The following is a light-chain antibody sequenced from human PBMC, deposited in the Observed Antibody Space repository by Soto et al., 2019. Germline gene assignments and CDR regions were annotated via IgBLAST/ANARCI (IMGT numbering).Light chain of an antibody. V-gene: IGKV1-27*01. CDR1: QGISNY. CDR2: ATS. CDR3: QKYSSAPWT. J-gene: IGKJ1*01. Sequence: DTQMTQSPPSLSASVGDRVTITCRASQGISNYLAWYQQRPGKVPKLLIYATSTLQSGVPSRFSGSGSGTDFNLTISSLQPEDVATYYCQKYSSAPWTFGQGTKVEIK.